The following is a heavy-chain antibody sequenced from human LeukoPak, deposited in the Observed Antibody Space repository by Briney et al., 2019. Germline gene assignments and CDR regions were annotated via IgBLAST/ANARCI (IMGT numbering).Heavy chain of an antibody. Sequence: ASVKVSCTASGYTFTSYYMHWVRQAPGQGLEWMGIINPSGGSTSYAQKFQGRVTMTRDTSTSTVYMELSSLRSEDTAVYYCARAPFPDWYFDLWGRGTLVTVSS. CDR2: INPSGGST. CDR3: ARAPFPDWYFDL. CDR1: GYTFTSYY. J-gene: IGHJ2*01. V-gene: IGHV1-46*01.